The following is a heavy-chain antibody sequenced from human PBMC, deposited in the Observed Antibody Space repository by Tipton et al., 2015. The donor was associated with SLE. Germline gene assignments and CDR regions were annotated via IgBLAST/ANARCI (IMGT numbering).Heavy chain of an antibody. CDR2: INHSGST. Sequence: TLSLTCAVYGGSFSGYYWSWIRQPPGKGLEWIGEINHSGSTNYNPSLKSRVTISVDTSKNQFSLKLSSVTAADTAVYYCARGQAAGYYYGMDVWGQGTTVTVSS. D-gene: IGHD6-13*01. CDR1: GGSFSGYY. J-gene: IGHJ6*02. V-gene: IGHV4-34*01. CDR3: ARGQAAGYYYGMDV.